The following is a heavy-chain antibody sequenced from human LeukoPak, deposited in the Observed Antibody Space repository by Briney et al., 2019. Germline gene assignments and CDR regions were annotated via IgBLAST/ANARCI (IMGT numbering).Heavy chain of an antibody. J-gene: IGHJ5*02. CDR1: GGSISSGDYY. CDR3: ARDMVGLINWFDP. V-gene: IGHV4-30-4*01. Sequence: SETLSLTCTVSGGSISSGDYYWCWIRQPPGKGLEWIGYIYYSGSTYYNPSLKSRVTISVDASKNQFSLKLSSVTAADTAVYYCARDMVGLINWFDPWGQGTLVTVSS. CDR2: IYYSGST. D-gene: IGHD2-15*01.